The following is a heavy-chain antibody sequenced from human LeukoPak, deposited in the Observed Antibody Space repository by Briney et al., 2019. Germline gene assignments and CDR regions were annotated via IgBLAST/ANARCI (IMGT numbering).Heavy chain of an antibody. CDR2: INHSGST. Sequence: NPSETLSLTCAVYGGSFSGYYWSWIRQPPGKGLEWIGEINHSGSTNYNPSLKSRVTISVDTSKNQFSLKLSSVTAEDTAVYYCARDGIAAAAYYFDYWGQGTLVTVSS. D-gene: IGHD6-13*01. CDR1: GGSFSGYY. J-gene: IGHJ4*02. CDR3: ARDGIAAAAYYFDY. V-gene: IGHV4-34*01.